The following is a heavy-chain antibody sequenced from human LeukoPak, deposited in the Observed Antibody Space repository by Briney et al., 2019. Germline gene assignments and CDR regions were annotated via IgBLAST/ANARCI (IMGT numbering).Heavy chain of an antibody. CDR1: GFTFSSYS. D-gene: IGHD3-10*01. CDR2: ISSSSSYI. CDR3: ARVYYGSGSYFNYYYYMDV. J-gene: IGHJ6*03. Sequence: PGGSLRLSCAASGFTFSSYSMNWVRQAPGKGLEWVSSISSSSSYIYYADSVKGRFTISRDNAKNSLYLQMNSLRAEDTAVYYCARVYYGSGSYFNYYYYMDVWGKGTTVTISS. V-gene: IGHV3-21*01.